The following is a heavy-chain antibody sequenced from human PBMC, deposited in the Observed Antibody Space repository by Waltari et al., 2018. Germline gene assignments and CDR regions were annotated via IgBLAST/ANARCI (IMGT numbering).Heavy chain of an antibody. J-gene: IGHJ4*02. D-gene: IGHD3-22*01. CDR3: VRDSSGTY. Sequence: EVQLVESGGGLVQPGGSLRLSCAASGFTFSSHWMYWVRQTPGKGLVWVSGINGAGISPSYADSVKGRVTISRDNAKNTLYLQMNSLRAEDTAVYYCVRDSSGTYWGQGTQVTVSS. V-gene: IGHV3-74*01. CDR2: INGAGISP. CDR1: GFTFSSHW.